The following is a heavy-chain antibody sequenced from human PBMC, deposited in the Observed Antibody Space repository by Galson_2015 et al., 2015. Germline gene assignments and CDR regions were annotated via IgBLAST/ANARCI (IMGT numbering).Heavy chain of an antibody. CDR1: GLIFRNYW. V-gene: IGHV3-7*03. Sequence: SLRLSCAASGLIFRNYWMVWVRQTPEKGLEWVAKIRYDGSQTFYVDSVKGRFTISRDNAENSLYLQMNSLRADDTAVYYCARDANRGGEFDYWGQGALVTVSS. D-gene: IGHD1-14*01. J-gene: IGHJ4*02. CDR3: ARDANRGGEFDY. CDR2: IRYDGSQT.